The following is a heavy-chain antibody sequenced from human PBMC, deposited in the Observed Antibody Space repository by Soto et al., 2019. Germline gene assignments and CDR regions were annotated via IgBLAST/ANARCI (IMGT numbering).Heavy chain of an antibody. Sequence: SVKVSCKASGFTFTSSAVQWVRQARGQRLEWIGWIVVGSGNTNYAQKFQERVTITRDMSTSTAYMELSSLRSEDTAVYYCAAVSRGSGYYDYWGQGALVTVSS. CDR2: IVVGSGNT. D-gene: IGHD3-3*01. V-gene: IGHV1-58*01. J-gene: IGHJ4*02. CDR1: GFTFTSSA. CDR3: AAVSRGSGYYDY.